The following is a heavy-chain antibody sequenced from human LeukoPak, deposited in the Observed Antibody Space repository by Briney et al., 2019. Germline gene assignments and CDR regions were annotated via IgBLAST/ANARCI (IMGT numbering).Heavy chain of an antibody. D-gene: IGHD3-10*01. CDR2: ISGDAGNK. CDR3: ATDVGGAMFDY. Sequence: PGGSLRLSCAASGFTFSSYEMNWVRQAPGKGLEWVSTISGDAGNKHYPDSVEGRFTISRDNSKNTLHLQMNDLRVDDTAIYYCATDVGGAMFDYWGQGTLVTVSS. CDR1: GFTFSSYE. J-gene: IGHJ4*02. V-gene: IGHV3-23*01.